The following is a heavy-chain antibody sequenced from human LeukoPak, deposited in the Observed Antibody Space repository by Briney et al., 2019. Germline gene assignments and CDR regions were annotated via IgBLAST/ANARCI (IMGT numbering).Heavy chain of an antibody. Sequence: SVKVSCTSSGGTFSSYAISWVRQAPGQGLEWMGGIIPIFGTANYAQKFQGRGTITTDESTSTAYMELSSLRSEDTAVYYCARTASVPAARGDWFDPWGQGTLVTVSS. V-gene: IGHV1-69*05. J-gene: IGHJ5*02. CDR3: ARTASVPAARGDWFDP. CDR1: GGTFSSYA. CDR2: IIPIFGTA. D-gene: IGHD2-2*01.